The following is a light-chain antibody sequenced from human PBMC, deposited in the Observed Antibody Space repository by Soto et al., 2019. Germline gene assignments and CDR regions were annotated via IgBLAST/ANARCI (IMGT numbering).Light chain of an antibody. Sequence: IPLTQSPSSLAAAVGARLTLTCRASRNVRIYSNWYQHKPGKGPTLLIHATSNLQIGVPSRFSGSGSGTEFTLTISSMAPEDFGTYYCQQSYKMPSFGQGTRLEI. V-gene: IGKV1-39*01. CDR1: RNVRIY. CDR2: ATS. CDR3: QQSYKMPS. J-gene: IGKJ5*01.